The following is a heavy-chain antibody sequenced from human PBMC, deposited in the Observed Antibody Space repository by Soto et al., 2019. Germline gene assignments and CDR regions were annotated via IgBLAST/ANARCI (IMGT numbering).Heavy chain of an antibody. CDR3: ASEGTAMKLHY. V-gene: IGHV4-4*07. D-gene: IGHD5-18*01. J-gene: IGHJ4*02. Sequence: SETLSLTCTVSGVSISNYYWTWIRQPAGKGLEWIGRIFPSGSTNYNPSLRGRVTMSVDTSKNLFSLKLSSVTAADTALYYCASEGTAMKLHYWGQGTLVTVSS. CDR1: GVSISNYY. CDR2: IFPSGST.